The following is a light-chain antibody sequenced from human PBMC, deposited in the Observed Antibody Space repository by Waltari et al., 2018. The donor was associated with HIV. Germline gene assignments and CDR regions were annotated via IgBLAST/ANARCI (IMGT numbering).Light chain of an antibody. J-gene: IGLJ1*01. CDR1: SSDVGSYNL. CDR3: CSYAGSSTLYV. V-gene: IGLV2-23*02. CDR2: EVS. Sequence: QSALTQPAPVSGSPGQSITISCPGTSSDVGSYNLVSWYQQPPGKAPKLMIYEVSKRPSGVSNRFSGSKSGNTASLTISGLQAEDEADYYCCSYAGSSTLYVFGTGTKVTVL.